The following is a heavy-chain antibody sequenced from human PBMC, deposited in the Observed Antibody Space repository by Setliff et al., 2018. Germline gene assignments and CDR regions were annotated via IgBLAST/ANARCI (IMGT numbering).Heavy chain of an antibody. D-gene: IGHD3-3*01. V-gene: IGHV3-30*04. J-gene: IGHJ4*02. CDR2: VSHDENTK. CDR3: ASRYYDFWSGRYEYYFDY. CDR1: GFTFSSYS. Sequence: GGSLRLSCAASGFTFSSYSIHWVRQAPGKGLEWVAVVSHDENTKYYADSVKDRFIISRDNSTSTAYMELSSLRSEDTAVYYCASRYYDFWSGRYEYYFDYWGQGTLVTVSS.